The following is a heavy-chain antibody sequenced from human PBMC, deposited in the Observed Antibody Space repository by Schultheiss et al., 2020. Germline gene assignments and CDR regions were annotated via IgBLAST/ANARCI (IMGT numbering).Heavy chain of an antibody. CDR2: IYYSGST. CDR1: GGSISSYY. V-gene: IGHV4-59*01. CDR3: AREWFRGFDP. Sequence: SQTLSLTCTVSGGSISSYYWSWIRQPPGKGLEWIGYIYYSGSTNYNPSLKSRVTISVDTSKNQFSLKLSSVTAADTAVYYCAREWFRGFDPWGQGTLVTVSS. D-gene: IGHD3-10*01. J-gene: IGHJ5*02.